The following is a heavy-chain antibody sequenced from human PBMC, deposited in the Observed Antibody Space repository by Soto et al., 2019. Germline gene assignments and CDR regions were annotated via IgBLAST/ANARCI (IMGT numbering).Heavy chain of an antibody. CDR3: ARHISEWQQLGGRFDP. CDR1: GYSFTSYW. CDR2: IYPGDSDT. V-gene: IGHV5-51*01. Sequence: GESLISCKGSGYSFTSYWIGWVREMPGKGLELMGIIYPGDSDTRYSPSFQGQVTISADKSISTAYLQWSSLKASDTAMYYCARHISEWQQLGGRFDPWGQGTLVTVSS. D-gene: IGHD6-13*01. J-gene: IGHJ5*02.